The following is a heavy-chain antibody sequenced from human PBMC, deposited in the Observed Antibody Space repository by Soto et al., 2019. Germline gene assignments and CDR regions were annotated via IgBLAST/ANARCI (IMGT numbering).Heavy chain of an antibody. V-gene: IGHV1-18*01. J-gene: IGHJ6*02. CDR1: GNTFTSYD. CDR3: ARNLLRYFDWLGNYGMDV. D-gene: IGHD3-9*01. Sequence: RASVKVSCKASGNTFTSYDINWVRQATGQGLEWMGWISAYNGNTNYAQKLQGRVTMTTDTSTSTAYMELRSLRSDDTAVYYCARNLLRYFDWLGNYGMDVWGQGTTVTVSS. CDR2: ISAYNGNT.